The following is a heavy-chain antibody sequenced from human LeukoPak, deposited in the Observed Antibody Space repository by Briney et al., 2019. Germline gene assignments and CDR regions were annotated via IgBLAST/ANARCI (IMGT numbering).Heavy chain of an antibody. V-gene: IGHV4-59*11. Sequence: PSETLSLTCTVSGGSISSHYWSWIRQPPGKGLEWIGYIYYSGSTSYNPSLKSRVTISVDTSKNQFSLKLSSVTAADTAVYYCARGRWNYGYWGQGTLVTVSS. CDR2: IYYSGST. CDR1: GGSISSHY. D-gene: IGHD1-7*01. J-gene: IGHJ4*02. CDR3: ARGRWNYGY.